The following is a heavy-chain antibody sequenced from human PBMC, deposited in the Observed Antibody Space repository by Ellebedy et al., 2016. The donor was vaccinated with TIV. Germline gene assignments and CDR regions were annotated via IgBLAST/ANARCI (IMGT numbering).Heavy chain of an antibody. V-gene: IGHV4-31*03. CDR2: IYYSGST. Sequence: LRLSCTVSGGSISSGGYYWSWIRQHPGKGLEWIGYIYYSGSTYYNPSLKSRVTISVDTSKNQFSLKLSSVTAADTAVYYCARDYDSSGYYDYWGQGTLVTVSS. J-gene: IGHJ4*02. CDR1: GGSISSGGYY. CDR3: ARDYDSSGYYDY. D-gene: IGHD3-22*01.